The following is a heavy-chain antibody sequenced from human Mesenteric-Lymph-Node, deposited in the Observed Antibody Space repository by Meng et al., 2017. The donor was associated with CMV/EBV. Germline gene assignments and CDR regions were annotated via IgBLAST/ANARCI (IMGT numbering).Heavy chain of an antibody. CDR2: ISSSSSYT. Sequence: ASGFTFRDYYMSWVRQAPGKGLEWVSYISSSSSYTNYADYVKGRFTVSRDNAKNSVYLQMNSLRAEDTAVYYCAKDTRATAYYFDHWGQGTLVTVSS. CDR1: GFTFRDYY. V-gene: IGHV3-11*06. J-gene: IGHJ4*02. CDR3: AKDTRATAYYFDH.